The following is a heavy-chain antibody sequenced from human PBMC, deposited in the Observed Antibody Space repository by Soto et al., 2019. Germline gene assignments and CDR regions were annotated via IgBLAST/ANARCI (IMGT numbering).Heavy chain of an antibody. CDR3: AREKIDSSGYYFDY. J-gene: IGHJ4*02. D-gene: IGHD3-22*01. CDR1: GGSINSGNSY. Sequence: QVQLQESGPGLVKPSQTLSLTCTVSGGSINSGNSYWSWIRQPPGKGLEWIGFIYYRGSTDYNPTLQSGVAMSIDTSKNQFTLKLSSVSAADTAVYYCAREKIDSSGYYFDYWGQGTLATVSS. V-gene: IGHV4-30-4*01. CDR2: IYYRGST.